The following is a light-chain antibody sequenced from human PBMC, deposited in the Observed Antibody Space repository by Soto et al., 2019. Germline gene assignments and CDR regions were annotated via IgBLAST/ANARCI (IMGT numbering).Light chain of an antibody. CDR3: QQTSSFPLT. V-gene: IGKV1-12*01. J-gene: IGKJ4*01. Sequence: DIQVTQSPSSVSASVGDRVTITCRASQGLVSWLAWYQQKPGQAPKLLIYAASSFQSGVPSRFSGSGSGTDFTLTIRSLQPEDFATYYCQQTSSFPLTFGGGTKVEIK. CDR1: QGLVSW. CDR2: AAS.